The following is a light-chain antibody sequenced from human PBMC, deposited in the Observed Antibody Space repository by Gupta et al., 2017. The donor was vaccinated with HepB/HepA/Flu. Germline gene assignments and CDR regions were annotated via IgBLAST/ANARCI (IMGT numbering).Light chain of an antibody. J-gene: IGKJ2*04. Sequence: DIVMTQSPDSLAVSLGERATINCKSSQSVLYSSNNKNYLAWYQQKPGQPPKLLIYWASTRESGVPDRFSGSGSGTDFTLTISSLQAEDVAVYYCQQYYSTLTCSFGQGTKLEIK. CDR3: QQYYSTLTCS. CDR2: WAS. V-gene: IGKV4-1*01. CDR1: QSVLYSSNNKNY.